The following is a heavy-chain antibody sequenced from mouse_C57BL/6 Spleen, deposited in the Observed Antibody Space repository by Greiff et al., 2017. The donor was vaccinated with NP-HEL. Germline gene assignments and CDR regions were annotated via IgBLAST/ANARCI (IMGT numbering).Heavy chain of an antibody. CDR1: GFTFSSYG. Sequence: EVQGVESGGDLVKPGGSLKLSCAASGFTFSSYGMSWVRQTPDKRLEWVATISSGGSYTYYPDSVKGRFTISRDNAKNTLYLQMSSLKSEDTAMYYCARSNFDYWGQGTTLTVSS. CDR3: ARSNFDY. CDR2: ISSGGSYT. J-gene: IGHJ2*01. V-gene: IGHV5-6*01.